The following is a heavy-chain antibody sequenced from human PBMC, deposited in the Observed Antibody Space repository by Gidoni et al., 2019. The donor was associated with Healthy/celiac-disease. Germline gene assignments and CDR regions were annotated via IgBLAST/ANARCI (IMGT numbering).Heavy chain of an antibody. CDR2: IYSGGNT. D-gene: IGHD3-9*01. Sequence: EVQLVESGGGLVQPGGSLRLSCAASGFTVSSNYMTWCRQAPGKGLEWVSVIYSGGNTYYADSVKGRFTISRDNSKNTLYLQMNSLRAEDTAVYYCASRLRYFDWLLGPFDYWGQGTLVTVSS. J-gene: IGHJ4*02. V-gene: IGHV3-66*02. CDR3: ASRLRYFDWLLGPFDY. CDR1: GFTVSSNY.